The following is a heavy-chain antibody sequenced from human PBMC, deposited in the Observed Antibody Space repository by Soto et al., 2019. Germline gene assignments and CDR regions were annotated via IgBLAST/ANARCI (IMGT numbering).Heavy chain of an antibody. CDR3: AKRATTMVRGVSYNWFDP. V-gene: IGHV3-23*01. CDR2: ISGSGGST. CDR1: GVTFSSYA. Sequence: GGSLRLSCAASGVTFSSYAMSWVRQAPGKGLEWVSAISGSGGSTYYADSVKGWFTISRDNSKNTLYLQMNSLRAEDTAVYYCAKRATTMVRGVSYNWFDPWGQGTLVTVSS. D-gene: IGHD3-10*01. J-gene: IGHJ5*02.